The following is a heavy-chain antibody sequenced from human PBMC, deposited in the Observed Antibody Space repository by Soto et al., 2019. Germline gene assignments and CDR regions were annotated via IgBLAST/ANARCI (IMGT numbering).Heavy chain of an antibody. D-gene: IGHD2-2*01. J-gene: IGHJ4*02. CDR3: TKKSTDASGHFVC. Sequence: EVQLLESGGGVVQPGGSLRLSCAASGFIFSNYAMSWVRQAPGKGLEWVSGIRGSGERTYNADTVKGRFTISRDNSKNTMYMQMSNMRAEDTAIYYCTKKSTDASGHFVCWGQGTLVTVSS. CDR1: GFIFSNYA. CDR2: IRGSGERT. V-gene: IGHV3-23*01.